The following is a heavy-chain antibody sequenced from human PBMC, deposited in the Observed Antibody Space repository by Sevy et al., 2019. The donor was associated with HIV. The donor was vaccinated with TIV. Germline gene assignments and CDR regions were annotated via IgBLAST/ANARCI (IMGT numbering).Heavy chain of an antibody. CDR3: AKDTMIMAY. V-gene: IGHV3-23*01. D-gene: IGHD3-22*01. CDR1: GFTFSNYA. Sequence: GGSLRLSCAASGFTFSNYALTWVRQAPGKGLDWVSSITGSSTTIYYADSVKGRFTVSRDNSNNTLYLQMNSLRAEDTAVYYCAKDTMIMAYWGQGTLVTVSS. J-gene: IGHJ4*02. CDR2: ITGSSTTI.